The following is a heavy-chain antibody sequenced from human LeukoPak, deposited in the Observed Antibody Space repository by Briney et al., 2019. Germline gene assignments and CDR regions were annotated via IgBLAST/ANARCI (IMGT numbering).Heavy chain of an antibody. CDR1: GFTFSIYA. J-gene: IGHJ3*02. V-gene: IGHV3-64D*06. CDR3: VKTMVTFGGIIRADAFDI. Sequence: GGSLRLSCSASGFTFSIYAMHWVRQAPGKGLEYLSGINNNGGTTNYADSVKGGFTISRDNFKNTLYLQMSSLRPEDTAVYYCVKTMVTFGGIIRADAFDIWGQGTMVTVSS. D-gene: IGHD3-16*01. CDR2: INNNGGTT.